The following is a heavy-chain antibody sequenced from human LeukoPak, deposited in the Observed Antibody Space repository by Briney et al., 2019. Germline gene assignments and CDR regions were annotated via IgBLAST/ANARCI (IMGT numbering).Heavy chain of an antibody. CDR1: GYTVTSYY. CDR3: AREEYFWSGYYSPIDY. D-gene: IGHD3-3*01. V-gene: IGHV1-46*01. CDR2: LNPSGGSS. J-gene: IGHJ4*02. Sequence: ASVKVSCKASGYTVTSYYMHWVRQAPGQGLEWMGILNPSGGSSSYAQKFQGRATLTRATSTSTVYMELSSLRSEDTAVYYCAREEYFWSGYYSPIDYWGQGTLVTVSS.